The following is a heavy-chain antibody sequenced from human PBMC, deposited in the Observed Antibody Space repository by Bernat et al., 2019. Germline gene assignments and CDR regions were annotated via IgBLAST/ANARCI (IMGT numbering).Heavy chain of an antibody. CDR2: IKTDGSET. V-gene: IGHV3-74*01. CDR1: GFTFNSYW. Sequence: EVQLVESGGGSVQPGGSLRLSCAASGFTFNSYWMHWVRQAPGKGLVWVSRIKTDGSETTYADSVKGRFTISRDNANNILYLQMNSLSVDDTAVYYCARDDVLGSGSCHDWGQGSLVTVSS. J-gene: IGHJ4*02. D-gene: IGHD3-10*01. CDR3: ARDDVLGSGSCHD.